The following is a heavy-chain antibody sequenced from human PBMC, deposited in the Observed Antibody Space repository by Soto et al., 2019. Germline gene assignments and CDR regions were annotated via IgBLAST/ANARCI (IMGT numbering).Heavy chain of an antibody. J-gene: IGHJ4*02. V-gene: IGHV4-59*01. D-gene: IGHD2-15*01. Sequence: SETLSLTCTVSGDFFSSFYWSWIRQSPVKGLEWIEYIYYSGITNYKASLKRRVTMSIDTSKNQFSLKLNSVTAADTEVYFCARGGCSGGRCQALDYWGQGTLVX. CDR3: ARGGCSGGRCQALDY. CDR1: GDFFSSFY. CDR2: IYYSGIT.